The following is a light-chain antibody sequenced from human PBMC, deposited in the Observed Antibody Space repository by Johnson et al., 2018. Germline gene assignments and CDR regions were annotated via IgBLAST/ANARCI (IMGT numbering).Light chain of an antibody. Sequence: QSVLTQPPSVSAAPGQKVTISCSGSSSNIGNNYVSWYQQLPGTAPKLLIYENNKRPSGIPDRFSGSKSGTSATLGITGLQTGDEADYYCGNWESNLSAGNVCGTGTKVTVL. V-gene: IGLV1-51*02. J-gene: IGLJ1*01. CDR1: SSNIGNNY. CDR3: GNWESNLSAGNV. CDR2: ENN.